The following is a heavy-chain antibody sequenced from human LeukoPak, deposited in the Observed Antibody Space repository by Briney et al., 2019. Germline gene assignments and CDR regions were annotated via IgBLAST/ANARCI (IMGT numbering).Heavy chain of an antibody. CDR3: AGSYTYYYYYYMNV. V-gene: IGHV1-69*06. Sequence: ASVKVSCKASGGTFSSYAISWVRQAPGQGLEWMGGIIPIFGTANYAQKFQGRVTITADKSTSTAYMELSSLRSEDTAVYYCAGSYTYYYYYYMNVWGKGTTVTISS. CDR1: GGTFSSYA. CDR2: IIPIFGTA. D-gene: IGHD2-2*02. J-gene: IGHJ6*03.